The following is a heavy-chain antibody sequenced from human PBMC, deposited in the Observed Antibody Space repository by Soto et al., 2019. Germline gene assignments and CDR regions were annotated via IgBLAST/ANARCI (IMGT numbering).Heavy chain of an antibody. Sequence: PGGSLRLSCAASGFTFSSYAMIWVRQAPGKGLEWVSAISGSGGSTYYADSVKGRFTISRDNSKNTLYLQMNSLRAEDTAVYYCAKALDYAYYYYMAVWVKGTTVTVSS. CDR3: AKALDYAYYYYMAV. V-gene: IGHV3-23*01. CDR2: ISGSGGST. CDR1: GFTFSSYA. J-gene: IGHJ6*03. D-gene: IGHD4-17*01.